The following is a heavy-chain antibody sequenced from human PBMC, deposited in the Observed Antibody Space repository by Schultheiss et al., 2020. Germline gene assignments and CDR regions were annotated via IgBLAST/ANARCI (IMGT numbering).Heavy chain of an antibody. CDR2: ISAYNGNT. Sequence: ASVKVSCKASGYTFTSYGISWVRQAPGQGLEWMGWISAYNGNTNYAQKLQGRVTMTTDTSTSTAYMELRSLRSDDTAVYYCARVGYIAAAVLGDWFDPWGQGTLVTVSS. D-gene: IGHD6-13*01. CDR3: ARVGYIAAAVLGDWFDP. CDR1: GYTFTSYG. V-gene: IGHV1-18*01. J-gene: IGHJ5*02.